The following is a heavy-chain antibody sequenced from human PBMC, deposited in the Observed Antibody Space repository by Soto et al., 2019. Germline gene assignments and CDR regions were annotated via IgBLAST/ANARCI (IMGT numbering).Heavy chain of an antibody. Sequence: SETLSLTCTVSGGSISSYYWSWIRQPPGKGLEWIGYIYYSGSTNYNPSLKSRVTISVDTSKNQFSLKLSSVTAADTAVYYCARAILLWFGELSFFDPWGQGPLVTVSS. CDR2: IYYSGST. CDR3: ARAILLWFGELSFFDP. CDR1: GGSISSYY. J-gene: IGHJ5*02. V-gene: IGHV4-59*01. D-gene: IGHD3-10*01.